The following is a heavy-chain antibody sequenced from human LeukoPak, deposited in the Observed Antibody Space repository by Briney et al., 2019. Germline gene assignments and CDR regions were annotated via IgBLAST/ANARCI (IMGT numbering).Heavy chain of an antibody. Sequence: GGSLRLSCAASGFTFSSYAMHWVRQAPGKGLEWVAVISYDGSNKYYADSVKGRFTISRDNSKNTLYLQMNSLRAEDTAVYYCAKNYGSGAGAWYYGMDVWGQGTTVSVSS. V-gene: IGHV3-30-3*02. CDR3: AKNYGSGAGAWYYGMDV. CDR1: GFTFSSYA. CDR2: ISYDGSNK. D-gene: IGHD3-10*01. J-gene: IGHJ6*02.